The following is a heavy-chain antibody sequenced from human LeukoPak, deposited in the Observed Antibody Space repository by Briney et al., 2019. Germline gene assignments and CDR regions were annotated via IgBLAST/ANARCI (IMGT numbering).Heavy chain of an antibody. CDR3: AREGNFDYGGNSGDY. CDR1: GYTFTSYG. CDR2: ISAYNGNT. V-gene: IGHV1-18*01. D-gene: IGHD4-23*01. Sequence: ASVKVSYKASGYTFTSYGISWVRQAPGQGLEWMGWISAYNGNTNYAQKFQGRVTMTTDTSTNTAYMELKSLRSDDTAVYYCAREGNFDYGGNSGDYWGQGTLVTVSS. J-gene: IGHJ4*02.